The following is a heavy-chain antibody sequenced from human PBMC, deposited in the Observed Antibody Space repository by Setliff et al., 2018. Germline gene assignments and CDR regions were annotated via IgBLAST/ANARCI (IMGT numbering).Heavy chain of an antibody. CDR2: INHSGST. V-gene: IGHV4-34*01. Sequence: SETLSLTCAVYGGSFSGYYWSWIRQPPGKGLEWIGEINHSGSTNYNPSLKSRVTISIDTSKNQFSLKVTSVTAADPAVYYCARGYCSSPSCFFAGWFDPWGQGTLVTVSS. CDR3: ARGYCSSPSCFFAGWFDP. D-gene: IGHD2-2*01. CDR1: GGSFSGYY. J-gene: IGHJ5*02.